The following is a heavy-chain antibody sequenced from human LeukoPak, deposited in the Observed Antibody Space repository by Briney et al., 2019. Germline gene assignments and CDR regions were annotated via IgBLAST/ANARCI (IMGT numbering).Heavy chain of an antibody. J-gene: IGHJ4*02. V-gene: IGHV3-7*01. Sequence: GGSLRLSCAASGFTFSDYYMSWVRQAPGKGLEWVANIKQDGSEKYYVDSVKGRFTISRDNAKNSLYLQMNSLRGEDTAVYYCARVGGDGDIDYWGQGTLVTVSS. CDR1: GFTFSDYY. D-gene: IGHD2-21*01. CDR3: ARVGGDGDIDY. CDR2: IKQDGSEK.